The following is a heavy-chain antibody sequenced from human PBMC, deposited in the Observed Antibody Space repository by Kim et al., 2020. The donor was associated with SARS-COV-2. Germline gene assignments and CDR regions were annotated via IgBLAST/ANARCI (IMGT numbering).Heavy chain of an antibody. Sequence: GGSLRLSCAASGFTFSSYGMHWVRQAPGKGLEWVAVIWYDGSNKYYADSVKGRFTISRDNSKNTLYLQMNSLRAEDTAVYYCARDLSPISVYDYVWGSYRYTYSYYGMDVLGQGTTVTVSS. D-gene: IGHD3-16*02. V-gene: IGHV3-33*01. CDR3: ARDLSPISVYDYVWGSYRYTYSYYGMDV. CDR2: IWYDGSNK. J-gene: IGHJ6*02. CDR1: GFTFSSYG.